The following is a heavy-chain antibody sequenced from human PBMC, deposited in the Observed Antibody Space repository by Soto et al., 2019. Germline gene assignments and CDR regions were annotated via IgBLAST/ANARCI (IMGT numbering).Heavy chain of an antibody. D-gene: IGHD1-26*01. CDR3: AKRPRALLTFDY. J-gene: IGHJ4*02. V-gene: IGHV3-23*04. CDR2: ISDSGGTS. CDR1: GFIFSNYV. Sequence: EVQLVDSGGGLVQPGGCLRLSCAASGFIFSNYVMSWVRQAPGKGLEWVSSISDSGGTSYYADSVKGLFTISRENSKNTLYLQMNSLRAEDTAIYYCAKRPRALLTFDYWGQGTLVTVSS.